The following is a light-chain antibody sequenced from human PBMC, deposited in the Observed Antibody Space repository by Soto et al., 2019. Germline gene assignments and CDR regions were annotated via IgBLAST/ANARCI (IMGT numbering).Light chain of an antibody. CDR2: DAS. Sequence: IEVSQAPDSLAACFGDRVTINCRASQSISSWLAWYQQKPGKAPKLLIYDASSLESGVPSRFSDSGSGTEFTLTICSLQPDDFAPYYCQQYNSYSGTFGQGTKVDIK. CDR1: QSISSW. CDR3: QQYNSYSGT. J-gene: IGKJ1*01. V-gene: IGKV1-5*01.